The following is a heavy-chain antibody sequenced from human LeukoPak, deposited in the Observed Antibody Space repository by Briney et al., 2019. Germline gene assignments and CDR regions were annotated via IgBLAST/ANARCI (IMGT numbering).Heavy chain of an antibody. CDR2: ISYDGGNK. CDR1: GFTFSRSA. Sequence: PGGSLRLSCAASGFTFSRSAMHWVRQAPGKGLEWVAIISYDGGNKYYADSVKGRFTISRDNAKNSLYLQMNSLRVEDTATYYCAKVAHYYYGSESYYFFEHWGQGTPVTASS. J-gene: IGHJ4*02. D-gene: IGHD3-10*01. CDR3: AKVAHYYYGSESYYFFEH. V-gene: IGHV3-30*04.